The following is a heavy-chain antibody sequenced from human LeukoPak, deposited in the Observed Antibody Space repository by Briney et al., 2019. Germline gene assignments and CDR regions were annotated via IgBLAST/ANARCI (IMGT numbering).Heavy chain of an antibody. V-gene: IGHV4-4*02. CDR3: ASSVGASHGAFDI. D-gene: IGHD1-26*01. CDR1: GGSISSSNW. Sequence: PSETLPLTCAVSGGSISSSNWWSWVRPPPGKGLEWIGEIYHSGSTNCNPSLKSRVTISVGKSKNQFSLKLSSVTAADTAVYYCASSVGASHGAFDIWGQGTMVTVSS. J-gene: IGHJ3*02. CDR2: IYHSGST.